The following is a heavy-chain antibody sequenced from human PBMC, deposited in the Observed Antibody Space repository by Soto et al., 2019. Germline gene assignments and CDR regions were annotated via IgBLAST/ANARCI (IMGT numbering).Heavy chain of an antibody. CDR3: AVLGDFQSSNHAMDA. J-gene: IGHJ6*02. CDR2: IYASGST. D-gene: IGHD3-10*01. Sequence: XGTLSLTCTVSGDFISSYSWSWIRQSSGKGLEWIGRIYASGSTNYNPILKSRLTISVDTSKKQFSLKLSSVTAADTAVYYCAVLGDFQSSNHAMDAWGQGTTVTVSS. CDR1: GDFISSYS. V-gene: IGHV4-4*07.